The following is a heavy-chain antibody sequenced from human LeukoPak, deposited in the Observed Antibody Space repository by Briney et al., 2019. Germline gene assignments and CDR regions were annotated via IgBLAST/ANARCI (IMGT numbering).Heavy chain of an antibody. CDR1: GGTFSSYA. CDR2: ISANNGDT. D-gene: IGHD1-1*01. CDR3: ARESHETREDY. V-gene: IGHV1-18*01. J-gene: IGHJ4*02. Sequence: RASVKVSCKASGGTFSSYAISWVRQAPGQGLEWMGWISANNGDTDYPPKLQDRVTMTTDTYTSTAYMELRSLRSDDTAMYYCARESHETREDYWGQGTLVTVSS.